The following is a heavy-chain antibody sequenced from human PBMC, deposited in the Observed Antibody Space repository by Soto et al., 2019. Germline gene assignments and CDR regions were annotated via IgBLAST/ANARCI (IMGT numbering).Heavy chain of an antibody. J-gene: IGHJ4*02. D-gene: IGHD6-13*01. CDR1: GYTLTELS. V-gene: IGHV1-24*01. Sequence: ASVKVSCKVSGYTLTELSMHWVRQAPGKGLEWMGGFDPEDGETIYAQKFQGRVTMTEDTSTDTAYMELSSLRSEDTAVYYCATAFGAYSSSWYVFDYWGQGTLVTVSS. CDR2: FDPEDGET. CDR3: ATAFGAYSSSWYVFDY.